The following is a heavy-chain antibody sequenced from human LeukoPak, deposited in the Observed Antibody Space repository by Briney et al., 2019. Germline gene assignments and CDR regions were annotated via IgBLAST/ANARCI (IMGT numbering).Heavy chain of an antibody. CDR1: GFTFSSYG. V-gene: IGHV3-30*02. J-gene: IGHJ1*01. D-gene: IGHD1-26*01. CDR2: IRYDGSNK. CDR3: AREGLVRSGGFFQH. Sequence: GGSLRLSCAASGFTFSSYGMHWVRQAPGKGLEWVAFIRYDGSNKYYADSVKGRFTISRDNSKSTVFLQMNSLRVEDTAVYYCAREGLVRSGGFFQHWGQGTLVTVSS.